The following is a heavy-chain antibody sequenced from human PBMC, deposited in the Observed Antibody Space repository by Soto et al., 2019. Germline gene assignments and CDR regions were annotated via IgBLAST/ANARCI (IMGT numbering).Heavy chain of an antibody. CDR2: IYHTGTT. V-gene: IGHV4-30-4*01. J-gene: IGHJ4*02. Sequence: SETLSLTCTVSGASITSGDYSWNWIRQPPGKGLEWIGYIYHTGTTYYNPSLQSRVTISVDTSMNQFSLKLRSVTAADTAVYYCVREGLTMYGVLTPSFDYWGQGTLVTVSS. CDR3: VREGLTMYGVLTPSFDY. D-gene: IGHD3-3*01. CDR1: GASITSGDYS.